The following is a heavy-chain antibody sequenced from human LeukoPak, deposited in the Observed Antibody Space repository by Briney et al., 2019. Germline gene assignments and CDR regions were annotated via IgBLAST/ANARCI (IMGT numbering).Heavy chain of an antibody. CDR1: GYSISSGYY. CDR3: ARQLSASDSTWYYYYYMDV. V-gene: IGHV4-38-2*01. J-gene: IGHJ6*03. Sequence: SETLSLTCAVSGYSISSGYYWGWIRQPPGKGLEWIGSIYHSGSTYYNPSLKSRVTISVDTSKIQFSLKLSSVTAADTAVYYCARQLSASDSTWYYYYYMDVWGKGTTVTVSS. CDR2: IYHSGST. D-gene: IGHD2-2*01.